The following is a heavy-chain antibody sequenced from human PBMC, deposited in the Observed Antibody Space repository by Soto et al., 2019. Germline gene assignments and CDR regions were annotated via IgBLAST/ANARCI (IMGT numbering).Heavy chain of an antibody. D-gene: IGHD3-10*01. J-gene: IGHJ4*02. Sequence: SETLSLTCTVSGGSISSYYWSWIRQPPGKGLEWIGYIYYSGSTNYNPSLKSRVTISVDTSKNQFSLKLSSVTAADTAVYYCARSRSGELLYEGYYFDYWGQGTLVTVSS. CDR2: IYYSGST. V-gene: IGHV4-59*01. CDR3: ARSRSGELLYEGYYFDY. CDR1: GGSISSYY.